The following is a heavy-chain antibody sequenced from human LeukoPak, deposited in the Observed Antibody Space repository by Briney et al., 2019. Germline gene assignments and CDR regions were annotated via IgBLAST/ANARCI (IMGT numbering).Heavy chain of an antibody. J-gene: IGHJ4*02. D-gene: IGHD6-19*01. V-gene: IGHV3-23*01. CDR1: GFTVSSYA. CDR2: IFGSGGSA. CDR3: GKTTTGYSSGRNPAWPVDY. Sequence: PGGSLRLSCTASGFTVSSYAMYWVRQAPGKGLEWVSGIFGSGGSAHYADSVKGRFTISRDNSQNTVYLQMNSLRAEDTAVYYCGKTTTGYSSGRNPAWPVDYWGQGTLVTVSS.